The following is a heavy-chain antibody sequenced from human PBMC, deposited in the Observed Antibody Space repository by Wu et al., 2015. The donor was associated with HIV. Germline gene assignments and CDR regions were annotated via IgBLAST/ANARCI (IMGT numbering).Heavy chain of an antibody. D-gene: IGHD5-12*01. CDR1: GGTFTNYG. J-gene: IGHJ3*02. CDR3: ARPYSGYAYDVFDI. V-gene: IGHV1-69*02. Sequence: QVQMVQSGAEVRKPGSSVKVSCKASGGTFTNYGINWVRQAPGAGLEWLGTIIPLYGRTDYAQKFLGRIMISADKSTSTSFLELSSLRSDDTAVYYCARPYSGYAYDVFDIWGQGTVVFVSS. CDR2: IIPLYGRT.